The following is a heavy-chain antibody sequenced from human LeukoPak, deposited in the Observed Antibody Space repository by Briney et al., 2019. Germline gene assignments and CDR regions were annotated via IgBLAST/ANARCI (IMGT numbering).Heavy chain of an antibody. Sequence: TSETLSLTCTVSGGSISSHFWTWIRQPPGKGLEFIGYVYYRGSTYYNTSLKSRVTISVDTSKNQFSLNLNSVTTADTAVYYCARRWATTDYYNVLEPWGQGTLVTVSS. D-gene: IGHD3-9*01. CDR2: VYYRGST. CDR1: GGSISSHF. CDR3: ARRWATTDYYNVLEP. J-gene: IGHJ5*02. V-gene: IGHV4-59*11.